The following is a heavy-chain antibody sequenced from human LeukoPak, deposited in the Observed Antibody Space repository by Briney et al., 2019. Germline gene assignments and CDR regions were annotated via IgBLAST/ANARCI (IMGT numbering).Heavy chain of an antibody. V-gene: IGHV1-8*01. CDR2: MNPNSGNT. D-gene: IGHD2-2*02. J-gene: IGHJ6*02. CDR3: ARCPGQYQLLYRRYYYYGMDV. Sequence: ASVKVSCKASGYTFTSYDISWVRQATGQGLEWMGWMNPNSGNTGYARKFQGRVTMTRNTSISTAYMELSSLRSEDTAVYYCARCPGQYQLLYRRYYYYGMDVWGQGTTVTVSS. CDR1: GYTFTSYD.